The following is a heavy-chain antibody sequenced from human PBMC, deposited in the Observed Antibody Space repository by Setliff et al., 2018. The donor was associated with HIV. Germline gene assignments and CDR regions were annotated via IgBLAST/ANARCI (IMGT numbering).Heavy chain of an antibody. CDR1: GGSISNSNYF. CDR2: AGSADYGGSS. Sequence: PSLTCTVSGGSISNSNYFWDWIRQPPGKGLEWIGSAGSADYGGSSNSNPSLKSRVTISGDTSKNQLSLKLSSVTAADTAVYYCARAQTDYYGMDVWGQGTTVTVSS. V-gene: IGHV4-39*07. CDR3: ARAQTDYYGMDV. J-gene: IGHJ6*02.